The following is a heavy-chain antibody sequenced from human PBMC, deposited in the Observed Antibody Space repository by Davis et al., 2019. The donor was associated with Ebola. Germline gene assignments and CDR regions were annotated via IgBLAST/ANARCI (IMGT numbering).Heavy chain of an antibody. Sequence: GESLKISCAASGFTFSGYDMNWVRQAPGKGLQWVAVIWDDGSNKYYADSVKGRFTISRDNSKNTLYLQMSSLRAEDTAVYYCAKPIVGTYFDGFDIWGQGTLVTVSS. CDR3: AKPIVGTYFDGFDI. V-gene: IGHV3-33*06. D-gene: IGHD3-3*01. CDR1: GFTFSGYD. J-gene: IGHJ3*02. CDR2: IWDDGSNK.